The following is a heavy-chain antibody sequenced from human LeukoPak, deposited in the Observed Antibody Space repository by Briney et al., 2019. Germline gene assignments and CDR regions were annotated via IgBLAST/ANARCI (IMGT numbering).Heavy chain of an antibody. D-gene: IGHD2-15*01. CDR1: GFTFSSYA. CDR3: ARPRGYCSGGSCPNNWFDP. J-gene: IGHJ5*02. Sequence: RGGSLRLSCAASGFTFSSYAMHWVRQAPGEGLEWVAVILYDGNNKYYADSVKGRFTISRDNSKNTLYLQMNSLRAEDTAMYYCARPRGYCSGGSCPNNWFDPWGQGTLVIVSS. CDR2: ILYDGNNK. V-gene: IGHV3-30-3*01.